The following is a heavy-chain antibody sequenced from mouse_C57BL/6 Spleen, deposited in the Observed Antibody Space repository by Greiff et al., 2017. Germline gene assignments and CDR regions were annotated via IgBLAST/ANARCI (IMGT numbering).Heavy chain of an antibody. J-gene: IGHJ3*01. CDR1: GFSLTSYA. Sequence: VQLVESGPGLVAPSQRLSITCTVSGFSLTSYAISWVRQPPGKGLEWLGVIWTGGGTNYNSALTSRLSISKDNSKSQVFLTMNSLHTDDTARYYCARGHDEYDWFAYWGQGTLVTVSA. V-gene: IGHV2-9-1*01. D-gene: IGHD2-4*01. CDR2: IWTGGGT. CDR3: ARGHDEYDWFAY.